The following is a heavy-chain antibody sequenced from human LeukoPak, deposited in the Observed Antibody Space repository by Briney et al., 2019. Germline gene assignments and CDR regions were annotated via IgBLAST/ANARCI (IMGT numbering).Heavy chain of an antibody. J-gene: IGHJ6*03. CDR1: GYTFTSYY. Sequence: ASVKVSCKASGYTFTSYYMHWVRQAPGQGLEWMGIINPSGGSTSYAQKFQGRVTMTRDTSISTAYMELSRLRSDDTAVYYCARGRWSVYYYYMDVWGKGTTVTISS. D-gene: IGHD2-8*01. CDR2: INPSGGST. V-gene: IGHV1-46*01. CDR3: ARGRWSVYYYYMDV.